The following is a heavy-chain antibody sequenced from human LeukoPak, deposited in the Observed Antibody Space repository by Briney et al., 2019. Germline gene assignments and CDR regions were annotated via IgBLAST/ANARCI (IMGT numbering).Heavy chain of an antibody. Sequence: PGGSLRLSCAASGFTLSSYAMSWVRQAPGKGLEWVSAISGSGGSTYYADSVKGRFTISRDNSKNTLYLQMNSLRAEDTAVYYCAKDIGFADYGDYFDYWGQGTLVTVSS. V-gene: IGHV3-23*01. CDR3: AKDIGFADYGDYFDY. CDR1: GFTLSSYA. CDR2: ISGSGGST. J-gene: IGHJ4*02. D-gene: IGHD4-17*01.